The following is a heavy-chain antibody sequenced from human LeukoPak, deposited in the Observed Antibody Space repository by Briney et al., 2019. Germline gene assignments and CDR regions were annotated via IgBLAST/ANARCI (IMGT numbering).Heavy chain of an antibody. CDR3: ERERVSRITIFGVVSPFDY. D-gene: IGHD3-3*01. Sequence: PSETLSLTCTVSGGSISSYYWSWIRQPAGKGLEWIGRIYTSGSTNYNPSLKSRVTMSVDTSKNQFSLKLSSVTAADTAVYYCERERVSRITIFGVVSPFDYWGQGTLVTVSS. V-gene: IGHV4-4*07. J-gene: IGHJ4*02. CDR2: IYTSGST. CDR1: GGSISSYY.